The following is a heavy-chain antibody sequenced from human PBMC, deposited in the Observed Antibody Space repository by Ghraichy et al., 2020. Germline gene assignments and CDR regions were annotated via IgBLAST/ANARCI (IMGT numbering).Heavy chain of an antibody. CDR3: TKTISYCSGCRFYSGWFDP. D-gene: IGHD2-15*01. Sequence: GSLRLSCAASGFTVSSSVMSWVRQAPGKGLEWVSDIHFGDADTFYADSVRGRFTISRDNSNNTLFLHMNSLGVEDTAGYYCTKTISYCSGCRFYSGWFDPWGQGTLVTVSS. V-gene: IGHV3-23*01. CDR2: IHFGDADT. CDR1: GFTVSSSV. J-gene: IGHJ5*02.